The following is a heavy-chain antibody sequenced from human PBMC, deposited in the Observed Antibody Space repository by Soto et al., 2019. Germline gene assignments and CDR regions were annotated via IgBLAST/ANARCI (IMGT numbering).Heavy chain of an antibody. D-gene: IGHD3-3*01. CDR1: GGSISSSSYY. CDR2: SYYSGST. CDR3: ASIRITIFGVVIKLDY. Sequence: QLQLQEAGPGLVKPSETLSLTCTVSGGSISSSSYYWGWIRQPPGKGLEWIGSSYYSGSTYYNPSQTSRVTISVDTSKNQFSLKLSSVTAADTAVYYCASIRITIFGVVIKLDYWGQGTLVTVSS. J-gene: IGHJ4*02. V-gene: IGHV4-39*01.